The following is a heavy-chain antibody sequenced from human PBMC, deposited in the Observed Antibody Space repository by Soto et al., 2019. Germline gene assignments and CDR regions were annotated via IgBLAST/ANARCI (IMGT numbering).Heavy chain of an antibody. D-gene: IGHD2-15*01. V-gene: IGHV2-5*02. CDR2: IYWDDDK. J-gene: IGHJ6*02. CDR3: AHKGGRGAAMDV. CDR1: GFSVSTSGVR. Sequence: QITLKESGPTLVKPTQTLTLTCTFSGFSVSTSGVRVAWIRQPPGKALEWLALIYWDDDKRYSPFLQSRVTITKDTSKNQVVLTMTNMDPVDTATYYCAHKGGRGAAMDVWGQGTTVTVSS.